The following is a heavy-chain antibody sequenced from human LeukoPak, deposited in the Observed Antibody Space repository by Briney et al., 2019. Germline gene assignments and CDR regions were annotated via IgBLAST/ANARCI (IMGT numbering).Heavy chain of an antibody. V-gene: IGHV4-59*01. CDR3: ARTTEGGYSNGYFYYYYMDV. J-gene: IGHJ6*03. D-gene: IGHD4-11*01. Sequence: ASETLSLTCTVSGGSISSYYWSWIRQLPGKGLEWIGYIYYSGSTNYKSSLKSRVTISVDTSKNQFSLKLSSVTAADMAVYYCARTTEGGYSNGYFYYYYMDVWGKGTTVTISS. CDR2: IYYSGST. CDR1: GGSISSYY.